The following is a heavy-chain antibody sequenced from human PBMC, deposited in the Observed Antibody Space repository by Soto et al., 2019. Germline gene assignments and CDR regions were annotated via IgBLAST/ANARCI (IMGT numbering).Heavy chain of an antibody. J-gene: IGHJ5*02. CDR2: IIPILGIA. V-gene: IGHV1-69*02. D-gene: IGHD6-13*01. CDR1: GGTFSSYT. Sequence: GASVKVSCKASGGTFSSYTISWVRQAPGQGLEWMGRIIPILGIANYAQKFQGRVTITADKSTSTAYMELSSLRSEDTAVYYCARVSRSPGGIRLNCFAPWGQGTLVTVSS. CDR3: ARVSRSPGGIRLNCFAP.